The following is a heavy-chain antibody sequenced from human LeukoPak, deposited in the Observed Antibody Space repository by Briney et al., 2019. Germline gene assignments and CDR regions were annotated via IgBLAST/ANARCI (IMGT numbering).Heavy chain of an antibody. CDR1: GGSISSSSYY. V-gene: IGHV4-39*07. Sequence: SETLSLTCTVSGGSISSSSYYWGWIRQPPGKGLEWIGSIYYSGSTYYNPSLKSRVTISVDTSKNQFSLKLSSVTAADTAVYYCARDAVTMVRGSPVDYWGQGTLVTVSS. D-gene: IGHD3-10*01. CDR2: IYYSGST. CDR3: ARDAVTMVRGSPVDY. J-gene: IGHJ4*02.